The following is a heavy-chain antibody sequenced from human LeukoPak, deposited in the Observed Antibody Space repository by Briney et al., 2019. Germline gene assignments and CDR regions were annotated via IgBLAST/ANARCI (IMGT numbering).Heavy chain of an antibody. CDR1: GGSISSSNW. CDR2: IYHSGST. V-gene: IGHV4-4*02. J-gene: IGHJ6*02. D-gene: IGHD2-2*01. Sequence: PSGTLSLTCAVSGGSISSSNWWSWVRQPPGKGLEWIGEIYHSGSTNYNPSLKSRVTISVDKSKNQFSLKLSSVTAADTAVYYCARSWGLGPAARRSYYYGMDVWGQGTTVTVSS. CDR3: ARSWGLGPAARRSYYYGMDV.